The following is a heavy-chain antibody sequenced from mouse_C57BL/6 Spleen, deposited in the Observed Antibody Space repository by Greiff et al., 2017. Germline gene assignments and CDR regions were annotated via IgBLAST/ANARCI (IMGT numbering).Heavy chain of an antibody. CDR2: IDPSDSET. Sequence: QVQLQQPGAELVRPGSSVKLSCKASGYTFTSYWMHWVKQRPIQGLEWIGNIDPSDSETHYNQKFKDKATLTVDKSSSTAYMQLSSLTSEDSAVYYCARSPPYLNYFDSWGQGTTLTVSS. CDR1: GYTFTSYW. V-gene: IGHV1-52*01. D-gene: IGHD5-5*01. J-gene: IGHJ2*01. CDR3: ARSPPYLNYFDS.